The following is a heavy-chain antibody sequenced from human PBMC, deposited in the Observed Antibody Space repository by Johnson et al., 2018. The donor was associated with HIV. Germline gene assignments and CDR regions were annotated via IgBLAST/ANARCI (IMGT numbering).Heavy chain of an antibody. CDR3: ARENWGQRMNAFDI. CDR2: ISYDGSNK. Sequence: QVQLVESGGGVVQPGRSLRLSCAASEFSFSSYAMHWVRQAPGKGLEWVAVISYDGSNKYYADSVKGRFTISRDNSKNTLYLQMNSLRAEDTAVYYCARENWGQRMNAFDIWGQGTMVTVSS. CDR1: EFSFSSYA. J-gene: IGHJ3*02. D-gene: IGHD7-27*01. V-gene: IGHV3-30*04.